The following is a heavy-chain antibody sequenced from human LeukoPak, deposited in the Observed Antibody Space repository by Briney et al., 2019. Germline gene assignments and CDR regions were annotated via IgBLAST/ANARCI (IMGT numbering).Heavy chain of an antibody. J-gene: IGHJ4*02. CDR3: AREPIDGDCQFDY. V-gene: IGHV3-30*12. D-gene: IGHD2-21*02. Sequence: PGGSLRLSCAASGFIFSNYGFHWVRQAPGKGLEWVAVISYNAGYKHYTDSVKDRFTISRDDSKSTVFLQTNSLRAEDTALYYCAREPIDGDCQFDYWGQGTLVTVSS. CDR2: ISYNAGYK. CDR1: GFIFSNYG.